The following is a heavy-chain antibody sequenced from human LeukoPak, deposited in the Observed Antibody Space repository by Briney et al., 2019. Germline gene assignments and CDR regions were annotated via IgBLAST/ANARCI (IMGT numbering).Heavy chain of an antibody. J-gene: IGHJ3*02. V-gene: IGHV1-18*01. Sequence: ASVKVSCKASGYTFTSYGISWVRQAPGQGLEWMGWISAYNGNTNYAQKLQGRVTMTTDTSTSTAYMELRSLRSDDTAVYYCARVNTGPLRLLEWFETLGALDIWGQGTMVTVSS. CDR1: GYTFTSYG. CDR2: ISAYNGNT. CDR3: ARVNTGPLRLLEWFETLGALDI. D-gene: IGHD3-3*01.